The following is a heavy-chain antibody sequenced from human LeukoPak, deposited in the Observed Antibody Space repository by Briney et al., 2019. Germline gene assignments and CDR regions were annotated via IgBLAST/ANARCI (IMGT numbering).Heavy chain of an antibody. CDR3: ASLLRFRRTDAFDI. CDR2: ISSSSSTI. J-gene: IGHJ3*02. D-gene: IGHD5-12*01. V-gene: IGHV3-48*01. CDR1: GFTFSSYS. Sequence: GGSLRLSCAASGFTFSSYSMNWVRQAPGKGLEWVSYISSSSSTIYYADSVKGRFTISRDNAKNSLYLQMNSLRAEDTAVYYCASLLRFRRTDAFDIWGQGTMVTVSP.